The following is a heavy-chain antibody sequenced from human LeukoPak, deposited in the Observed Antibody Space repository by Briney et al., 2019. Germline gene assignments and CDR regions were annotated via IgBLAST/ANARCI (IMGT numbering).Heavy chain of an antibody. Sequence: GGSLRHSCAASGFTFSSYSMNWVPQARGKGLEWVSYISSSSSTIYDADSVKGRFTISRDNAKNSLYLQMNRLRDEDTAVYYCARVNSGYELDLWGQGSLVTVSS. J-gene: IGHJ5*02. CDR1: GFTFSSYS. V-gene: IGHV3-48*02. D-gene: IGHD5-12*01. CDR2: ISSSSSTI. CDR3: ARVNSGYELDL.